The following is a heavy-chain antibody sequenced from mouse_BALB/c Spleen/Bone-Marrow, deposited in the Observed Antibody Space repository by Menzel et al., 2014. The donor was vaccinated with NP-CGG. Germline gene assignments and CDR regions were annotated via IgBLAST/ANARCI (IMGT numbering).Heavy chain of an antibody. Sequence: EVMLVESGGGLVKLGGSLKLSCAASGFTFSSYYMSWVRQTPEKRLELVAAINSNGGSAYYPDTVKGRFTISRDNAKNTLFLQMSSLKSEDTALNYCARHGGFGDYFDYWGQGTTLTVSS. J-gene: IGHJ2*01. D-gene: IGHD1-1*02. CDR3: ARHGGFGDYFDY. V-gene: IGHV5-6-2*01. CDR1: GFTFSSYY. CDR2: INSNGGSA.